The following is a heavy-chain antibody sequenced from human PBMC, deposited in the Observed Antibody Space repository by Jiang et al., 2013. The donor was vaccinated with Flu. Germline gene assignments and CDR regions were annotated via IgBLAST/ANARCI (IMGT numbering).Heavy chain of an antibody. CDR2: IYPGDSDT. V-gene: IGHV5-51*01. J-gene: IGHJ6*02. Sequence: IIYPGDSDTRYSPSFQGQVTISADKSISTAYLQWSSLKASDTAMYYCARLTANGMDVWGQGTTITVSS. CDR3: ARLTANGMDV. D-gene: IGHD2-21*02.